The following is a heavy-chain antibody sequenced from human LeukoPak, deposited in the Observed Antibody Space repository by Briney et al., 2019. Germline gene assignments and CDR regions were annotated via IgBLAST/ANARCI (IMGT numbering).Heavy chain of an antibody. Sequence: PGGSLRLSCAASGFTFSNYWMSWVRQAPGKGLEWVANIKQDGSEKYYVDSVKGRSTISRDNAKNSLYLQMNSLRAEDMALYYCAKDTVTGSRGAFDIWGQGTMVTVSS. V-gene: IGHV3-7*03. D-gene: IGHD1-20*01. J-gene: IGHJ3*02. CDR3: AKDTVTGSRGAFDI. CDR2: IKQDGSEK. CDR1: GFTFSNYW.